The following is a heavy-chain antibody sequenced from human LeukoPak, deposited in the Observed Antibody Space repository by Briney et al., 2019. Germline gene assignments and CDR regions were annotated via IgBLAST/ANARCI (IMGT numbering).Heavy chain of an antibody. CDR3: ANRGTTGTSSLYYFDR. V-gene: IGHV3-23*01. Sequence: GGSLRLSCAASGLTFNRYGMSWVRQAPGKGLEWVSSITANGGGTFYGDSVKGRFTISRDNSKNKLYLQMSSLRAEDAAIYYCANRGTTGTSSLYYFDRWGQGALVTVSS. CDR2: ITANGGGT. J-gene: IGHJ4*02. CDR1: GLTFNRYG. D-gene: IGHD2-2*01.